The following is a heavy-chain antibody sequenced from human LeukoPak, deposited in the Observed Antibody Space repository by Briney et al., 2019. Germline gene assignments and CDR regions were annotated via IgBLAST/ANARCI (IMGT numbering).Heavy chain of an antibody. CDR2: VYYSGNT. Sequence: SETLSLTCTVSGDSIRSNKYYWGWIRQPPGKGLEWIGSVYYSGNTYYNPSLKSRVTISVDTSKNQFSLKLSSVTAADTAVYYCARHRGYGSGLFDPWGQGTLVTVSS. J-gene: IGHJ5*02. D-gene: IGHD3-10*01. CDR1: GDSIRSNKYY. V-gene: IGHV4-39*01. CDR3: ARHRGYGSGLFDP.